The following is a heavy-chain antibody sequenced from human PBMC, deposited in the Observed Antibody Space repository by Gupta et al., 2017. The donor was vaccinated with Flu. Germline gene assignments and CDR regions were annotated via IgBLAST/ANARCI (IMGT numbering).Heavy chain of an antibody. CDR1: EFTFYNAW. V-gene: IGHV3-15*01. D-gene: IGHD2-15*01. CDR3: TTDLSGGYAFDL. CDR2: IKSEADGGTT. Sequence: EVRLVESGGGLVKPGGSLRLSCAASEFTFYNAWMSWVRQAPGKGLEWVGRIKSEADGGTTDFAAPVKGRFSISRDDSKNTLYLQMNSLKSEDTAVYYCTTDLSGGYAFDLWGQGTMVTVSS. J-gene: IGHJ3*01.